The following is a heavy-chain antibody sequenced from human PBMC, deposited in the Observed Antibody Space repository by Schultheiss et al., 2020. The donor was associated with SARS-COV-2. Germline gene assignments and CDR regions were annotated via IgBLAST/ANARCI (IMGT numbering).Heavy chain of an antibody. CDR1: GFTFSSYA. CDR3: AKALDYSNYVGWFDP. V-gene: IGHV3-23*01. Sequence: GGSLRLSCAASGFTFSSYAMSWVRQAPGKGLEWVSAISGSGGNTSYADSVKGRFTISRYNSKNTLYLQMNSLRAEDTAVYYCAKALDYSNYVGWFDPWGQGTLVTVSS. CDR2: ISGSGGNT. D-gene: IGHD4-11*01. J-gene: IGHJ5*02.